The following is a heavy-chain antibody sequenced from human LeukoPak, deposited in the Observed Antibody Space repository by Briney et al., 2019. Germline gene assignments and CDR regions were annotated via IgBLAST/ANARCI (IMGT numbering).Heavy chain of an antibody. V-gene: IGHV3-21*01. CDR1: GGSISSSN. CDR3: AREASCSSTSCHIDFDY. J-gene: IGHJ4*02. D-gene: IGHD2-2*01. CDR2: ISSSSYI. Sequence: NPSETLSLTCAVSGGSISSSNWWSWVRQPPGKGLEWVSSISSSSYIYYADSVKGRFTISRDNAKSSLYLQMNSLRAEDTAVYYCAREASCSSTSCHIDFDYWGQGTLVTVSS.